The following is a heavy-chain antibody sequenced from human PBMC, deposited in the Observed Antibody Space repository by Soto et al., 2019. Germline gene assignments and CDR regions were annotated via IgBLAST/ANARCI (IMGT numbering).Heavy chain of an antibody. D-gene: IGHD2-21*01. CDR3: ARDDEYSGNGMDV. CDR1: GFTFSNYG. CDR2: ILNDGSNR. Sequence: QVQLVESGGGVVQPGRSLRLSCAASGFTFSNYGMHWVRQAPGKGLEWVAVILNDGSNRYHADSVKDRFTISRDNSKNTLYLQMNSLRAEYTAVYYCARDDEYSGNGMDVWGHGTTVTVS. V-gene: IGHV3-33*01. J-gene: IGHJ6*02.